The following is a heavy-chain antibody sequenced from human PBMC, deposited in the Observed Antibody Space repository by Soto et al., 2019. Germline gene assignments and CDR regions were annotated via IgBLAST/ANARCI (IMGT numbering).Heavy chain of an antibody. CDR3: AREGAGSGWYP. J-gene: IGHJ5*02. CDR1: GGTFSSYT. Sequence: QVQLVQSGAEVKKPGSSVKVSCKASGGTFSSYTISWVRQAPGQGLEWMGRIIPILGIANYAQKFQGRVTFTADKSTSTAYMQLSSLRSEDTSVYYCAREGAGSGWYPWGQGTLVTLSS. CDR2: IIPILGIA. V-gene: IGHV1-69*08. D-gene: IGHD6-19*01.